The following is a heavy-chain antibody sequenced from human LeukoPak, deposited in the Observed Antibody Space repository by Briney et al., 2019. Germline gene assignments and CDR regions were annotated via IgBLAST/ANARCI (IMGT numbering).Heavy chain of an antibody. J-gene: IGHJ6*02. Sequence: GGSLRLSCAASGFTVSSNYMSWVRQAPGKGLEWVSVIYSGGSTYYADSVKGRFTISRDNAKNSLYLQMNSLRAEDTAVYYCARAVGATTRRPMDVWGQGTTVTVSS. CDR2: IYSGGST. CDR3: ARAVGATTRRPMDV. CDR1: GFTVSSNY. D-gene: IGHD1-26*01. V-gene: IGHV3-53*03.